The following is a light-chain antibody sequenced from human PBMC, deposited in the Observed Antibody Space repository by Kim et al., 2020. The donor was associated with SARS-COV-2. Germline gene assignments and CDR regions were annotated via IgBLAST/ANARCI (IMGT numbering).Light chain of an antibody. CDR2: GKN. CDR3: NSRDSSGDRWV. V-gene: IGLV3-19*01. CDR1: SLRSYY. J-gene: IGLJ3*02. Sequence: SSELTQDPAVSMALGQTVRITCQGDSLRSYYASWYQQKPGQAPVLVIYGKNNRPSGIPDRFSGSSSGNTASLTITGAQAEDEADYYCNSRDSSGDRWVFGGGTQLTVL.